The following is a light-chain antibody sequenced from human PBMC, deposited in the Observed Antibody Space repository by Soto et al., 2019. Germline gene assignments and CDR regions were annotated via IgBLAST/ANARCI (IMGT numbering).Light chain of an antibody. V-gene: IGLV2-8*01. CDR1: SSDVGGYNY. J-gene: IGLJ2*01. CDR2: EVS. Sequence: QSALSQPPSASGSPGQSVTISCTGTSSDVGGYNYVSWYQQHPGKAPKLMIYEVSKRPSGVPDRFSGSKSGSTASLTVSGLQPEDDSNYYCSSYAGSNNVVFGGGTKVTVL. CDR3: SSYAGSNNVV.